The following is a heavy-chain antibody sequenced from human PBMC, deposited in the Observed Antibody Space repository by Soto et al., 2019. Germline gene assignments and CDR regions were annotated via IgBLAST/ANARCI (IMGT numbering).Heavy chain of an antibody. CDR3: ARAVVVAANPNLFDP. V-gene: IGHV1-18*04. Sequence: ASVKVSCKASGYTFTSYGISWVRQAPGQGLEWMGWISAYNGNTNYAQKLQGRVTMTTDTSTSTAYMELRSLRSDDTAVYYCARAVVVAANPNLFDPWGQGTLVTVSA. CDR1: GYTFTSYG. D-gene: IGHD2-15*01. CDR2: ISAYNGNT. J-gene: IGHJ5*02.